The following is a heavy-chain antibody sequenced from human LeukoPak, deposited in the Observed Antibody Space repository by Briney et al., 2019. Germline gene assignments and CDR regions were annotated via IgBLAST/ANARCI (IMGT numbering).Heavy chain of an antibody. CDR2: ISGSGGST. J-gene: IGHJ4*02. V-gene: IGHV3-23*01. CDR3: AKDKQQLVYYFDY. CDR1: GFTFSSYA. Sequence: PGGSLRLSCAASGFTFSSYAMSWVRQAPGKGLEWVSAISGSGGSTYYADSVKGRFTISRDNSKNSLYLQMNSLRAEDTALYYCAKDKQQLVYYFDYWGQGTLVTVSS. D-gene: IGHD6-13*01.